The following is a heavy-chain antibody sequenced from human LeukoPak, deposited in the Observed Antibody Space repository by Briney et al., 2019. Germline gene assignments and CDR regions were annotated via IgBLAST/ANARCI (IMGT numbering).Heavy chain of an antibody. D-gene: IGHD3-22*01. CDR1: GASIRSYY. J-gene: IGHJ4*02. Sequence: SETLSLTCDVSGASIRSYYWNWIRQPPGKGLEWIGYIYYIGSTNYNPSLKSRVTISVDTSKNQFSLKLSSVTAADTAVYYCARMPRTYYYDSSGAKGDYWGQGTLVTVSS. CDR2: IYYIGST. CDR3: ARMPRTYYYDSSGAKGDY. V-gene: IGHV4-59*12.